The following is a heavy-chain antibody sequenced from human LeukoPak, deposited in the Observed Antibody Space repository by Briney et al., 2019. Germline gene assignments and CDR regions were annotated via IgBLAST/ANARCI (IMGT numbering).Heavy chain of an antibody. J-gene: IGHJ4*02. Sequence: SETLSLTCTVSGDSINSYYWSWIRQPAGKGLEWIGRMYISRSTDYNPSLRSRVIMSLDRSKNQFSLQLTSVTAADTAVYYCATTTIRLGYWGQGTLVTVSS. CDR3: ATTTIRLGY. D-gene: IGHD1-26*01. CDR2: MYISRST. CDR1: GDSINSYY. V-gene: IGHV4-4*07.